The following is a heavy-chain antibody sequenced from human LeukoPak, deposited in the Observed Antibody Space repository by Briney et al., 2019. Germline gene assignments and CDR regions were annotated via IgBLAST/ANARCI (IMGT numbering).Heavy chain of an antibody. J-gene: IGHJ6*04. Sequence: SETLSLTCTVSGGSISSYYWSWIRQPPGKGLEWIGYIYYSGSTNYIPSLKSRVTISVDTSKNQFSLKLSSVTAADTAVYYCARGNYDYVWGSYRPLYYYYGMDVWGKGTTVTVSS. CDR1: GGSISSYY. CDR3: ARGNYDYVWGSYRPLYYYYGMDV. V-gene: IGHV4-59*01. CDR2: IYYSGST. D-gene: IGHD3-16*02.